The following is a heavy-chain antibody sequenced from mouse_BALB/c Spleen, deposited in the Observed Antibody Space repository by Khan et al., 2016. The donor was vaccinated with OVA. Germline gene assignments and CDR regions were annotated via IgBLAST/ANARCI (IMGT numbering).Heavy chain of an antibody. Sequence: VQLQQSGPELVKPGASVKISCKASGYTFTDYNMDWVKQSHGESLEWIGYIFPNNGGTGYNQRFKTKATLTVDSSSSTAYMELSSLTSEDSAVXYGSSSGYGSFAYWGQGTLVTVSA. CDR1: GYTFTDYN. V-gene: IGHV1S29*02. CDR3: SSSGYGSFAY. J-gene: IGHJ3*01. D-gene: IGHD1-2*01. CDR2: IFPNNGGT.